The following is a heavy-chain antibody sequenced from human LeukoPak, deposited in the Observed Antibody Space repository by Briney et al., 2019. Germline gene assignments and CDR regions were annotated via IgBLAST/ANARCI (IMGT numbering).Heavy chain of an antibody. V-gene: IGHV4-59*01. J-gene: IGHJ4*02. D-gene: IGHD6-13*01. CDR3: ARGRSSSWILY. Sequence: SETLSLTCTVSGDSINSYYWNWIRQPPGKGLEWIGYIYYSGSTNYNPSLKSRVTISIDTSKNQLSLKLSSVTAADTAVYYCARGRSSSWILYWGQGTLVTVSS. CDR1: GDSINSYY. CDR2: IYYSGST.